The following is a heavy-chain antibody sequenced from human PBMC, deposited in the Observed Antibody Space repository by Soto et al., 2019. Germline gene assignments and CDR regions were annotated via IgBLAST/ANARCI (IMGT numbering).Heavy chain of an antibody. CDR2: VHYSGST. V-gene: IGHV4-59*01. CDR3: ARGVDYYAASGYFSFDS. CDR1: GGSFRNFY. J-gene: IGHJ4*02. D-gene: IGHD3-16*01. Sequence: SETLSLTCNLSGGSFRNFYWLWIRQPPGKGLEWVGHVHYSGSTNYSPSLNSRATISLDTSKSQLSLKLRSVTAADTAMYFCARGVDYYAASGYFSFDSCGQGIPVTVSS.